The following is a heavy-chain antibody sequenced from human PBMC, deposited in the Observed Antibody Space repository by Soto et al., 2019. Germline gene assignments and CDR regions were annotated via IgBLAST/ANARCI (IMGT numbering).Heavy chain of an antibody. CDR2: IIPIFGTA. Sequence: VKVSCKASGGTFSSYAISWVRQAPGQGLEWTGGIIPIFGTANYAQKFQGRVTITADESTSTAYMELSSLRSEDTAVYYCARTPWPDCSSTSCLSDYWGQGTLVTVSS. CDR1: GGTFSSYA. V-gene: IGHV1-69*13. D-gene: IGHD2-2*01. CDR3: ARTPWPDCSSTSCLSDY. J-gene: IGHJ4*02.